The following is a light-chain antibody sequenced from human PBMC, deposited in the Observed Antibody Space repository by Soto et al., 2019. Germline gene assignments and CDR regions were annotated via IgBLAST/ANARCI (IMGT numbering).Light chain of an antibody. CDR1: QSISSH. CDR3: QQTYSPPFT. CDR2: AAS. Sequence: IHMTHSPYSLSASLCHRSTMYSRPTQSISSHLNWYQQKPGRAPNLLIYAASSLQRGGPSRFSGSGTGTDFTLTISSLQPDDFATYYCQQTYSPPFTFGPGTKVDI. V-gene: IGKV1-39*01. J-gene: IGKJ3*01.